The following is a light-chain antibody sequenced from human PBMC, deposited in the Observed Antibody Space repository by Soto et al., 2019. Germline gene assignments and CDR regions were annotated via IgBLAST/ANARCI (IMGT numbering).Light chain of an antibody. CDR2: GAS. J-gene: IGKJ4*01. V-gene: IGKV3-20*01. CDR3: QQYGSSPSV. Sequence: EIVLTQSPATLSLSPGERATLSCRASQSVSNYLAWYQQKPGQTPRLLIYGASSRATGIPDRFSGSGSGTDFTLTISRLEPEDFAVYYCQQYGSSPSVFGGGTKVDIK. CDR1: QSVSNY.